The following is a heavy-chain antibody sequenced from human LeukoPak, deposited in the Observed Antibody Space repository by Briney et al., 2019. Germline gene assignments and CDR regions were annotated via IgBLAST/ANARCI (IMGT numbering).Heavy chain of an antibody. V-gene: IGHV3-30*18. D-gene: IGHD2-2*01. Sequence: PGGSLRLSCAASGFTVSSNYMSWVRQAPGKGLEWVAVISYDGSNKYYADSVKGRFTISRDNSKNTLYLQMNSLRAEDTAVYYCAKDQGGIKYQLPEENWFDPWGQGTLVTVSS. J-gene: IGHJ5*02. CDR3: AKDQGGIKYQLPEENWFDP. CDR1: GFTVSSNY. CDR2: ISYDGSNK.